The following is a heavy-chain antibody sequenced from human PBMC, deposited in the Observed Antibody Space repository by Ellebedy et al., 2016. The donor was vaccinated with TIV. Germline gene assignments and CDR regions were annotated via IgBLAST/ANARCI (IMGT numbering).Heavy chain of an antibody. V-gene: IGHV3-23*01. CDR3: VRGRGWDGGFDF. CDR2: ITGADYST. Sequence: GESLKISXAASGFPFSDHPLSWVRQAPGKGLAWVSSITGADYSTDYADSVGGRFTISRDNSKNTVFLQLNSLRAEDTAMYYCVRGRGWDGGFDFWGQGTQVTVAS. D-gene: IGHD6-19*01. J-gene: IGHJ4*02. CDR1: GFPFSDHP.